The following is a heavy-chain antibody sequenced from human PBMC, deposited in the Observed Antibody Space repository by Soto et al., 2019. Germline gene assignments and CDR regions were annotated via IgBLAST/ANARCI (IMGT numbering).Heavy chain of an antibody. CDR3: AKDLKRYGSPPRPLES. J-gene: IGHJ5*02. D-gene: IGHD5-18*01. V-gene: IGHV4-38-2*02. Sequence: QPPGKGLEWIGSIYYSGSTYYNPSLKSRVTISVDTSKNQFSLQLSSVTVADTAVYYCAKDLKRYGSPPRPLESWGLGPPIT. CDR2: IYYSGST.